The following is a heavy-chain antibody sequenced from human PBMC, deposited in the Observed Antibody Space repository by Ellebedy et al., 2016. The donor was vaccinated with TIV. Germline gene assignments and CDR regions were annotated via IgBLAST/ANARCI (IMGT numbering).Heavy chain of an antibody. CDR2: INDYNGNT. Sequence: AASVKVSCKASGYIFINYGISWVRQAPGQGLEWMGWINDYNGNTYYAQKLQGRVSITTDTSTATSYMELRSLRSDDTAVYYCARDGLVNVVTAIVFSGMDVWGQGTTVTVSS. V-gene: IGHV1-18*01. J-gene: IGHJ6*02. CDR3: ARDGLVNVVTAIVFSGMDV. CDR1: GYIFINYG. D-gene: IGHD2-21*02.